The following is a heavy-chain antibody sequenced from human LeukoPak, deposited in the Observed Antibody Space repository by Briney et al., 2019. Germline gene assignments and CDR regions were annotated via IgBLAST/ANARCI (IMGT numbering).Heavy chain of an antibody. CDR1: GGSLSSYY. J-gene: IGHJ4*02. V-gene: IGHV4-59*01. CDR2: IYYSGST. CDR3: ARCTSCSEVGTFDY. D-gene: IGHD2-2*01. Sequence: PSETLSLTCTVSGGSLSSYYWSWVRQPPGKGLEWIGYIYYSGSTNYNPSLKSRVTISVDTSKRRFSLKLRPVTAADTAVYYCARCTSCSEVGTFDYCGQGTLVTVSS.